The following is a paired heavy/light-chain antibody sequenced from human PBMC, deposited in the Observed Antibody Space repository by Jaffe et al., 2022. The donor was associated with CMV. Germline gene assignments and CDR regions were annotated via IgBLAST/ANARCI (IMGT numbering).Heavy chain of an antibody. V-gene: IGHV1-24*01. CDR3: ATDGVGDYGDYARGDAFDI. CDR1: GYTLTELS. D-gene: IGHD4-17*01. J-gene: IGHJ3*02. Sequence: QVQLVQSGAEVKKPGASVKVSCKVSGYTLTELSMHWVRQAPGKGLEWMGGFDPEDGETIYAQKFQGRVTMTEDTSTDTAYMELSSLRSEDTAVYYCATDGVGDYGDYARGDAFDIWGQGTMVTVSS. CDR2: FDPEDGET.
Light chain of an antibody. CDR1: QSVSSSY. CDR3: QQYGSF. Sequence: EIVLTQSPGTLSLSPGERATLSCRASQSVSSSYLAWYQQKPGQAPRLLIYGASSRATGIPDRFSGSGSGTDFTLTISRLEPEDFAVYYCQQYGSFFGGGTKVEIK. CDR2: GAS. J-gene: IGKJ4*01. V-gene: IGKV3-20*01.